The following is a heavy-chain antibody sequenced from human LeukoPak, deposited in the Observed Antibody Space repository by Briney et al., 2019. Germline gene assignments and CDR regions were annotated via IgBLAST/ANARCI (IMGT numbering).Heavy chain of an antibody. CDR2: ISPSGNYI. D-gene: IGHD2-21*01. CDR1: GFKLSSYS. J-gene: IGHJ4*02. V-gene: IGHV3-21*06. Sequence: GGSLRLSCLTSGFKLSSYSMNWVRQAPGKGLEWVSSISPSGNYIHLADPVKGRFTVSRDNAHSTLYLQMSSLQVQDTALYYCVRDETGGEVYKDWGQGTLITASS. CDR3: VRDETGGEVYKD.